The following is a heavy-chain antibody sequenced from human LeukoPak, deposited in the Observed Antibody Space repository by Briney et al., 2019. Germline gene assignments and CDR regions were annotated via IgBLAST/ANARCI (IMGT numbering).Heavy chain of an antibody. Sequence: GGSLRLSCAASGFTFSSYAMSWVREAPGKGLEWVSAISGSGGSTYYADSVKGRFTISRDNSKNTLYLQMNSLRAEDTAVYYCAKDVPQDADGSYYPDYFDYWGQGTLVTVSS. D-gene: IGHD1-26*01. J-gene: IGHJ4*02. CDR3: AKDVPQDADGSYYPDYFDY. V-gene: IGHV3-23*01. CDR1: GFTFSSYA. CDR2: ISGSGGST.